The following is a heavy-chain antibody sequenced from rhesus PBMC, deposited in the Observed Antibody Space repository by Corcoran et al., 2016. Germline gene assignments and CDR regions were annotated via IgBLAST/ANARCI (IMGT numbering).Heavy chain of an antibody. CDR2: IYGSGWGT. CDR1: GGSISEDYY. V-gene: IGHV4-106*01. J-gene: IGHJ4*01. CDR3: ARGDY. Sequence: QVQLQEAGPGMAKPPEKPSLTCAGSGGSISEDYYRSWNRQPPGKGLGWIGYIYGSGWGTNCSPSLRNRVTISLVTSTTHFSLKLSSVTAADTAVYYCARGDYWGQGVLVTVSS.